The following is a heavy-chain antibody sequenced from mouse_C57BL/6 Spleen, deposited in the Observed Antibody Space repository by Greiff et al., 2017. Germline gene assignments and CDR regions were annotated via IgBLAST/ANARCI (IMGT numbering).Heavy chain of an antibody. CDR1: GFTFSDYY. D-gene: IGHD2-10*02. Sequence: DVMLVESGGGLVQPGGSLKLSCAASGFTFSDYYMYWVRQTPEKRLEWVAYISNGGGSTYYPDTVKGRFTISRDNAKNTLYLQMSRLKSEDTAMYYCAREGYGSFAYGGQGTLVTVSA. CDR2: ISNGGGST. J-gene: IGHJ3*01. CDR3: AREGYGSFAY. V-gene: IGHV5-12*01.